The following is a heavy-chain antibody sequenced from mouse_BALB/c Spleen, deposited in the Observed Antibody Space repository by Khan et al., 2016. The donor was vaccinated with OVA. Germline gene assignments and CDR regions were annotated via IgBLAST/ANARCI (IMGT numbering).Heavy chain of an antibody. J-gene: IGHJ3*01. CDR3: AREWAAWFPY. V-gene: IGHV1-77*01. Sequence: VQLQQSGAELARPGASVNLSCKASVYTFTDYYINWMRQRTGQGLEWIGEIYPGSANIYYNDKFKGKATLTADKSSSTVYMQLSSLTSEDSAVYFCAREWAAWFPYWGQGTLVTVSA. CDR1: VYTFTDYY. CDR2: IYPGSANI.